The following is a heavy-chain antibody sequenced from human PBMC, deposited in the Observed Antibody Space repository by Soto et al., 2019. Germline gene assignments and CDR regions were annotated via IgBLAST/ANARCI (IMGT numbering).Heavy chain of an antibody. J-gene: IGHJ4*02. D-gene: IGHD5-18*01. CDR3: ATLYSYGDRSG. Sequence: ASVKVSCKVSGYTLTELSIHGVRQAPGKGLEWMGGFDPEDGETIYAQKFQGRVTMTEDTSTDTAYMELSSLRSEDTAVYYCATLYSYGDRSGWGQGTLVTVSS. V-gene: IGHV1-24*01. CDR1: GYTLTELS. CDR2: FDPEDGET.